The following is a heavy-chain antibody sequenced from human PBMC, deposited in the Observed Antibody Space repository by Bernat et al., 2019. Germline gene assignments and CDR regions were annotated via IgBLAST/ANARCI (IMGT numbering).Heavy chain of an antibody. CDR2: VSYDGRNK. CDR3: VRDGAALYYYHGMDV. CDR1: GFTFSDYS. J-gene: IGHJ6*02. D-gene: IGHD6-25*01. V-gene: IGHV3-30*04. Sequence: QVQLVESGGGVVQPGGSLRLSCVASGFTFSDYSLHWVRQAPGKGLEWVAVVSYDGRNKYYADSVQARFIISRDDSENTLYLQMDSLKSEDTAVYYCVRDGAALYYYHGMDVWGRGTTVTVSS.